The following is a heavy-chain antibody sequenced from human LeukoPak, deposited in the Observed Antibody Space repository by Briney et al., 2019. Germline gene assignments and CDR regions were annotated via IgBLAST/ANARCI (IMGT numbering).Heavy chain of an antibody. D-gene: IGHD3-22*01. CDR1: GFTFDDYA. CDR2: ISWNSGSI. CDR3: ARCDSSGSDAFDI. V-gene: IGHV3-9*01. J-gene: IGHJ3*02. Sequence: GRSLRLSCAASGFTFDDYAMHWARQAPGKGLEWVSGISWNSGSIGYADSVKGRFTISRDNAKNSLYLQMNSLRAEDTALYYCARCDSSGSDAFDIWGQGTMVTVSS.